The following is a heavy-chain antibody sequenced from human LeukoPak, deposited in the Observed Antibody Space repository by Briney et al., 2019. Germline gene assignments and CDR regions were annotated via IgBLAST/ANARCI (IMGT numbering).Heavy chain of an antibody. D-gene: IGHD3-3*01. Sequence: HPGGYLRLSCAASGFTFSSYAMHWVRQAPGKGLEYVSAISSNGGSTDYANSVKGRLTIYRDNSKNTLYLQMGSLRAEDMAVYYCARLREIPVFGVVTKSTSYFDYWGQGTLVTVSS. V-gene: IGHV3-64*01. CDR2: ISSNGGST. CDR3: ARLREIPVFGVVTKSTSYFDY. CDR1: GFTFSSYA. J-gene: IGHJ4*02.